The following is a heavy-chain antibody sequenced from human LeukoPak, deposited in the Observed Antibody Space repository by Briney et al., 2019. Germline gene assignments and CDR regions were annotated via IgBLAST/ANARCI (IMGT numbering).Heavy chain of an antibody. D-gene: IGHD5-18*01. V-gene: IGHV4-59*01. CDR3: ARSRSGYSYDHAAFEI. J-gene: IGHJ3*02. CDR1: GGSISTYY. Sequence: PSETLSLTCTVSGGSISTYYWSWIRQSPGKELEWIAYIDYRGSTTYNPSLRGRVTISVDTSRNQFSLKLSSVTAADTAVYYCARSRSGYSYDHAAFEIWGQGTLVTVSS. CDR2: IDYRGST.